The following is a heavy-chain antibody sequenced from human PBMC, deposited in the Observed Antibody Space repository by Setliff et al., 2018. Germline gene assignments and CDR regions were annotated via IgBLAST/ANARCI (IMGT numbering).Heavy chain of an antibody. V-gene: IGHV4-4*07. CDR1: GGSLGTYY. Sequence: PSETLSLTCTVSGGSLGTYYWGWFRQPAGKELEWIGQIYTSWSTNYNPSLKSRVTISLDTSKNQFSLSLTSVTAEDTAVYYCARMSGFQYIDVWDKGTTVTVS. CDR3: ARMSGFQYIDV. CDR2: IYTSWST. D-gene: IGHD3-3*01. J-gene: IGHJ6*03.